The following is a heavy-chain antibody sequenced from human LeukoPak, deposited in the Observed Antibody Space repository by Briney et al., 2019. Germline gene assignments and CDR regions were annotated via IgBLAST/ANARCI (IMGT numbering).Heavy chain of an antibody. V-gene: IGHV1-46*01. J-gene: IGHJ5*02. CDR3: ARDRELRITLGGAASFDP. CDR1: GYIFTKYY. Sequence: GASVKVSCKASGYIFTKYYMHWLRQAPGQGLEWMGIINPSGGSATYAQKFQGRVTMTSDTSTNTAYMELSGLRSEDAAIYNCARDRELRITLGGAASFDPWGQGTLVTVSS. D-gene: IGHD3-16*01. CDR2: INPSGGSA.